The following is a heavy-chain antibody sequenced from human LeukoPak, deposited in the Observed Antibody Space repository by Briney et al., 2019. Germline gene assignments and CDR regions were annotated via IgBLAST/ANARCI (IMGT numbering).Heavy chain of an antibody. J-gene: IGHJ4*02. CDR3: ARRAYCGGDCYTDY. CDR1: GYSFTSYW. CDR2: IYPGDSDT. V-gene: IGHV5-51*01. Sequence: GESLKISSKGSGYSFTSYWIGWVRQMPGKGLEWMGMIYPGDSDTRYSPSFQGEVTISADKSISTAYLQWNSLKASDTAMYYCARRAYCGGDCYTDYWGQGTLVTVSS. D-gene: IGHD2-21*02.